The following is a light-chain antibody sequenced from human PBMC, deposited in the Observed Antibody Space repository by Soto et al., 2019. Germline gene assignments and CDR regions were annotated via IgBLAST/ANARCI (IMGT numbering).Light chain of an antibody. V-gene: IGKV3-20*01. J-gene: IGKJ1*01. Sequence: EIVLTQSPGTLSLSPGERATLSCRASQSVSSSYLAWYQHKPGQAPRLLIYGASSRATGIPDRFSGSGSGTDCTLTISSLEPEDVAIYYFHQRQSWPRTFGQGTKVDIK. CDR1: QSVSSSY. CDR2: GAS. CDR3: HQRQSWPRT.